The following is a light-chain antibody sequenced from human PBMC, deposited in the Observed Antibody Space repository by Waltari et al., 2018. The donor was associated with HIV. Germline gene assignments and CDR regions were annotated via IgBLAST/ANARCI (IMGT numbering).Light chain of an antibody. CDR1: SSTVGSYNL. Sequence: QSALTRPASVYGSPGQSITISCTRTSSTVGSYNLVSWYQQHPGKAPKLMIYEVSKRPSGVSNRFSGSKSGNTASLTISGLQAEDEADYYCCSYAGSSTLVFGGGTKLTVL. J-gene: IGLJ2*01. CDR2: EVS. CDR3: CSYAGSSTLV. V-gene: IGLV2-23*02.